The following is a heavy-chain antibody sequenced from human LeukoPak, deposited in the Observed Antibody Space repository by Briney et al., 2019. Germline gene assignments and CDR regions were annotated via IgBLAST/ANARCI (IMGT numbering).Heavy chain of an antibody. CDR3: AKDPYYGSGTTYYYMDV. CDR1: GFTFDDYA. Sequence: GGSLRLSCTASGFTFDDYAMTWVRQVPGKGLEWVSAISGSGGSTYYADSVKGRFTISRDNSKNTLYLQMNSLRAEDTAVYYCAKDPYYGSGTTYYYMDVWGKGTTVTVSS. V-gene: IGHV3-23*01. J-gene: IGHJ6*03. D-gene: IGHD3-10*01. CDR2: ISGSGGST.